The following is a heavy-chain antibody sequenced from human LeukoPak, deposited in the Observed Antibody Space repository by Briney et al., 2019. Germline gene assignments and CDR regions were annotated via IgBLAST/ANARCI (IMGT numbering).Heavy chain of an antibody. CDR1: GFTDSINY. V-gene: IGHV3-66*01. J-gene: IGHJ6*02. CDR2: LYSGGNK. CDR3: ARDGYYGMDV. Sequence: GGPLRLSCAASGFTDSINYMRWPRQAPGRGREGVSDLYSGGNKYQPLPLKGRFTISRDNSKNTLYLQMNSLRAEDRAVYYCARDGYYGMDVWGQGTTVTVSS.